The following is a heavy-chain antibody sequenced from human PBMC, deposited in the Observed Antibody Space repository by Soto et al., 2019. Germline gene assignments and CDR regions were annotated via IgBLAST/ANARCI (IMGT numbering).Heavy chain of an antibody. V-gene: IGHV3-23*01. CDR2: IGGSGGNT. J-gene: IGHJ4*02. CDR1: RFTFTSYA. CDR3: AKGRGYSYGPFDY. Sequence: LRLSCAASRFTFTSYAMSWVRQAPGKGLEWISAIGGSGGNTYYADSVKGRFTISRDNSKNTLYLQMNTLRAEDTAVYYCAKGRGYSYGPFDYWGQGTLVTVSS. D-gene: IGHD5-18*01.